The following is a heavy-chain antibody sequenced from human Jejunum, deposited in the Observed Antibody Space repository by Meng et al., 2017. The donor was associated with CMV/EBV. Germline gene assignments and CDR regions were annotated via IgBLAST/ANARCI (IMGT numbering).Heavy chain of an antibody. CDR3: ANTVVAGFGGVDY. D-gene: IGHD6-19*01. J-gene: IGHJ4*02. CDR2: INKDGSEK. Sequence: ASGYTFRRYWRSWVRQTPEKGLEWVANINKDGSEKYYVDSVKGRFTISRDNAKNSLYLQMNSLGAEDSALYYCANTVVAGFGGVDYWGQGTLVTVSS. V-gene: IGHV3-7*01. CDR1: GYTFRRYW.